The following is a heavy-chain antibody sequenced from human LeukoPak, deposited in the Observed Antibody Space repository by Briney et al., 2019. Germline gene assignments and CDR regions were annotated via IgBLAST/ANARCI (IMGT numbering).Heavy chain of an antibody. CDR3: ARFPHPYCSSAGCPNWLDP. CDR1: GYTFSNYA. CDR2: INTDTGKP. V-gene: IGHV7-4-1*02. Sequence: ASVKVSCKASGYTFSNYALNWVRQAPGQGLEWTGWINTDTGKPTYAQGFTGRFVFSLDTSVSTAYLQISSLQAADTAVYYCARFPHPYCSSAGCPNWLDPWGQGTQVTVSS. J-gene: IGHJ5*02. D-gene: IGHD2-2*01.